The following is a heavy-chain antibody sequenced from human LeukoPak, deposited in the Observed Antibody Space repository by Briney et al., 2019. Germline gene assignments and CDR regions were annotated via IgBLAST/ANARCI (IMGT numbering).Heavy chain of an antibody. CDR3: ARGEHSVDS. J-gene: IGHJ4*02. V-gene: IGHV4-4*07. D-gene: IGHD1/OR15-1a*01. CDR2: IYSSGYT. CDR1: GGTIRSHY. Sequence: SETLSLTWIVSGGTIRSHYWNWIRQPAGKGLEWIGRIYSSGYTNDNPFLKSRITMSVDMSKNQFSLRLNSVTAADTAVYYCARGEHSVDSWGQGMLVTVSS.